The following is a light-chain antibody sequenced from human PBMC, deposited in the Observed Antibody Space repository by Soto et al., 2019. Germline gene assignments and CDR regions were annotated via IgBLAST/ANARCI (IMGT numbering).Light chain of an antibody. V-gene: IGKV3-20*01. CDR3: QQYGSLIT. CDR1: QSVIRNY. CDR2: DAS. Sequence: SPGTLSLSPGERATLSCRASQSVIRNYLAWYQEKPGQAPRLLIYDASSRATGIPDRFSGSGSGTDFTLTISRLEPEDFAVNYCQQYGSLITFGQGTRLEIK. J-gene: IGKJ5*01.